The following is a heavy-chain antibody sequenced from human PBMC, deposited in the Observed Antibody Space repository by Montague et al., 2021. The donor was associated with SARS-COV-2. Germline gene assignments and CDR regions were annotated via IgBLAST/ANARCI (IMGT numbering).Heavy chain of an antibody. J-gene: IGHJ6*02. CDR3: ARQTTLLRGRAPPGV. V-gene: IGHV4-39*01. CDR2: IYYTVNT. D-gene: IGHD3-10*01. CDR1: GGSISSTAYY. Sequence: SETLSLTCTVSGGSISSTAYYWGWIRQPPGKGLEWIGSIYYTVNTYYNPSLKSRVTISVDASKNQFSLTLSSVSAADTAVYYCARQTTLLRGRAPPGVWGQGTTVTXSS.